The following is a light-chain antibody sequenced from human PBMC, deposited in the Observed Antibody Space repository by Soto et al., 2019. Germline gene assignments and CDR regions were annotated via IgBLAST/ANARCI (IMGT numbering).Light chain of an antibody. J-gene: IGLJ1*01. CDR2: DVD. CDR3: CSYAGSPWV. Sequence: QSALTQPRSVSGSPGQSVTISCTGSSSDVGGYNFVSWYLQYPGKAPKLLIYDVDKRPSGVPHRFSGSRSGNTASLTISGLQAEDEADYFCCSYAGSPWVFGTGTQLTVL. V-gene: IGLV2-11*01. CDR1: SSDVGGYNF.